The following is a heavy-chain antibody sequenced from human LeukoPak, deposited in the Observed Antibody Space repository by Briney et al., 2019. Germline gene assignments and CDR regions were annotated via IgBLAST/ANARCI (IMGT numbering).Heavy chain of an antibody. CDR2: IYYSGSS. CDR3: ARLAPPYCSSTSCYRGRPHFDY. D-gene: IGHD2-2*02. Sequence: SETLSLTCTVSGGSISSSSYYWGWIRQPPGKGLEWIGSIYYSGSSYYKPSLKSRVTISVDTSKNQFSLKLSSVTAADTAVYCCARLAPPYCSSTSCYRGRPHFDYWGQGTLVTVSS. CDR1: GGSISSSSYY. J-gene: IGHJ4*02. V-gene: IGHV4-39*07.